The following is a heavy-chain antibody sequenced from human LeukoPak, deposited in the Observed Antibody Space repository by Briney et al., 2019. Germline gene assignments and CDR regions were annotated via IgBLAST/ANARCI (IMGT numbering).Heavy chain of an antibody. D-gene: IGHD6-6*01. Sequence: GGSLRLSCAASGFTFDDYAMHWVRQAPGKGLEWVSGISWNSGSIGYADSVKGRFTISRDNAKNSLYLQMNSLRAEDMALYYCAKDWDSSSSGATYFDYWGQGTLVTVSS. J-gene: IGHJ4*02. CDR1: GFTFDDYA. CDR3: AKDWDSSSSGATYFDY. CDR2: ISWNSGSI. V-gene: IGHV3-9*03.